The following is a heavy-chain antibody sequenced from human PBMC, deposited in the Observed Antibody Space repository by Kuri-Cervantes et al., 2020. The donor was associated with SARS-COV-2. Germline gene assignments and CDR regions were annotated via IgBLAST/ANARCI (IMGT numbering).Heavy chain of an antibody. D-gene: IGHD2-2*01. J-gene: IGHJ6*02. CDR3: ATDIVVVPAAIYYYSMDV. Sequence: GESLKISCAASGFTFSSYEMNWVRQAPGKGLEWVSYISSSGSTIYYADSVKGRFTISRDNARDTLYLQMNSLRAEDSAVYYCATDIVVVPAAIYYYSMDVWGQGTTVTVSS. CDR1: GFTFSSYE. CDR2: ISSSGSTI. V-gene: IGHV3-48*03.